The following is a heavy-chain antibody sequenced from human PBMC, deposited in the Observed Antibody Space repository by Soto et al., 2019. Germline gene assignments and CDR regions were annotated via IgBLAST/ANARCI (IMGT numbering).Heavy chain of an antibody. J-gene: IGHJ6*02. D-gene: IGHD3-3*01. V-gene: IGHV3-30-3*01. CDR1: GFTFSSYA. CDR2: ISYDGSNK. CDR3: ARDRDFWSGYYFYYYGMDV. Sequence: GGSLRLSCAASGFTFSSYAMHWVRQAPGKGLAWVAVISYDGSNKYYADSVKGRFTISRDNSKNTLYLQMNSLRAEDTAVYYCARDRDFWSGYYFYYYGMDVWGQGTTVTVSS.